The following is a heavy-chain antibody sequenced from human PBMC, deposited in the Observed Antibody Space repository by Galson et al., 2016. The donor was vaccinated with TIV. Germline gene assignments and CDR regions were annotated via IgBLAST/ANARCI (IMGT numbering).Heavy chain of an antibody. Sequence: PALVKPTQTLTLTCSVSGFSLTTTGMRVSWIRQPPGGALGWLARIDWEDDKFYSPSLKTRLSISKDTSNNQVGLTMTNMDPVDTATYYCARMYRHGFDIWGQGTMVTVS. CDR2: IDWEDDK. J-gene: IGHJ3*02. CDR3: ARMYRHGFDI. V-gene: IGHV2-70*04. D-gene: IGHD3-16*02. CDR1: GFSLTTTGMR.